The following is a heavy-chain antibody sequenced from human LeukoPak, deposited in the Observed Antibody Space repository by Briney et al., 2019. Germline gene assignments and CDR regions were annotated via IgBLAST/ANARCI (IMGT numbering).Heavy chain of an antibody. J-gene: IGHJ5*02. CDR2: IYTSGST. V-gene: IGHV4-4*07. D-gene: IGHD4-17*01. Sequence: SETLSLTCTVSGGSISSYYWSWIRQPAGKGLEWIGRIYTSGSTNYNPSLRSRVTMSVDTSTNQFSLKLSSVTAADTAVYYCARDEPDYGDYVDWFDPWGQGTLVTVSS. CDR1: GGSISSYY. CDR3: ARDEPDYGDYVDWFDP.